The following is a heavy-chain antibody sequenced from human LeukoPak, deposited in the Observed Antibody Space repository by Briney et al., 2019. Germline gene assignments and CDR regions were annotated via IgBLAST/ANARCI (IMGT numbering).Heavy chain of an antibody. V-gene: IGHV3-15*01. D-gene: IGHD4-11*01. CDR3: TTVSYSNYGFDY. J-gene: IGHJ4*02. CDR1: GFTFSNAW. CDR2: IKRKTDGATT. Sequence: PGGSLRLSCAASGFTFSNAWMSWVRQAPGKGLEWVGRIKRKTDGATTDYGAPVKGRFTISGDDSKNTLYLQMNSLKTEDTAVYYCTTVSYSNYGFDYWGQGTLVTVSS.